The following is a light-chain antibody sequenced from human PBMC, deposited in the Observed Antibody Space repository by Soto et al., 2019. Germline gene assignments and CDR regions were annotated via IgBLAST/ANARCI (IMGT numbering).Light chain of an antibody. CDR2: DVS. Sequence: EIVLTQSPATLSLSPGERATLSCGASQSISSTYLAWYQQRPGLAPRLLIYDVSNRFTGVPDRFIGSGSGTDFPLTISRLEPEDFEVYYCQQFSTSLTFGGGTKVEIK. J-gene: IGKJ4*01. CDR3: QQFSTSLT. CDR1: QSISSTY. V-gene: IGKV3D-20*01.